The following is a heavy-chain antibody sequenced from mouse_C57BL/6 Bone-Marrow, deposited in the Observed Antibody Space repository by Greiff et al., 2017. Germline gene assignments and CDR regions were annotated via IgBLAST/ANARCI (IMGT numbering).Heavy chain of an antibody. D-gene: IGHD1-1*01. J-gene: IGHJ2*01. CDR2: IDPETGGT. CDR1: GYTFTDYE. CDR3: TRQVVVGSCDY. V-gene: IGHV1-15*01. Sequence: QVQLQESGAELVRPGASVTLSCKASGYTFTDYEMHWVKQTPVHGLEWIGAIDPETGGTAYNQKFKGKAILTADKSSSTAYMVLRSLTSEDSAVYYCTRQVVVGSCDYWGQGTTLTVSS.